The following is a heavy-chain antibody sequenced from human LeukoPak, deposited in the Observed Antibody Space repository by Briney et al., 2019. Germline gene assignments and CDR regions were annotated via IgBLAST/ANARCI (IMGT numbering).Heavy chain of an antibody. V-gene: IGHV3-23*01. CDR2: ISIGSTYT. Sequence: PGGSLRLSCAASGFTFSTYAMNWVRQAPGRGLEWVSSISIGSTYTYTADSVQGRLTISRDNSQNTVYLQMDSLRAEDTAVYYCAKGLERTRDGMDVWGQGTTVTVSS. CDR1: GFTFSTYA. J-gene: IGHJ6*02. CDR3: AKGLERTRDGMDV. D-gene: IGHD1-1*01.